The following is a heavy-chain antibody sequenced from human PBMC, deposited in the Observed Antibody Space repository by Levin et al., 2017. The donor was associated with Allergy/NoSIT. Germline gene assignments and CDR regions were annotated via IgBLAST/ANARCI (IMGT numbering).Heavy chain of an antibody. Sequence: ASVKVSCKASGYTFTSYAMNWVRQAPGQRLEWMGWINAGNGNAKYSQKFQGRVTITRDTSASTAYMELSSLRSEDTAVYYCARDLSLSQPGLYYFDYWGQGTLVTVSS. V-gene: IGHV1-3*01. CDR3: ARDLSLSQPGLYYFDY. CDR1: GYTFTSYA. J-gene: IGHJ4*02. CDR2: INAGNGNA.